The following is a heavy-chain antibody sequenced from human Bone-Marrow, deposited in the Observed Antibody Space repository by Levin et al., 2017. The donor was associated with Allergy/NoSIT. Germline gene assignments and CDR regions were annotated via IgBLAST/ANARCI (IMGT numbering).Heavy chain of an antibody. V-gene: IGHV3-30*18. J-gene: IGHJ5*02. CDR2: ISYDGDFT. CDR3: AKSPTLTGYYEWLDP. D-gene: IGHD3-9*01. Sequence: GGSLRLSCAASGFSFRSYGMHWVRQAPGKGLEWVGLISYDGDFTFYGDSVKGRFTISRDDSNNTLFLQMDSLSAEDTAIYYCAKSPTLTGYYEWLDPWGQGTLVTVSS. CDR1: GFSFRSYG.